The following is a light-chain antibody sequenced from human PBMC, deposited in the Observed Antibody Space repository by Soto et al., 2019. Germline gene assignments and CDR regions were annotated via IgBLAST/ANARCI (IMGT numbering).Light chain of an antibody. Sequence: DIQMTQSPSTLSASVGDRVTITCRASQSISTWLAWYQQKPGKAPKLLIYMASTLESGVPSRFSCTASGTEFTLTISSLQPDDFATYYCQQHNSYPATFGQGTKVEIK. V-gene: IGKV1-5*03. CDR2: MAS. J-gene: IGKJ1*01. CDR1: QSISTW. CDR3: QQHNSYPAT.